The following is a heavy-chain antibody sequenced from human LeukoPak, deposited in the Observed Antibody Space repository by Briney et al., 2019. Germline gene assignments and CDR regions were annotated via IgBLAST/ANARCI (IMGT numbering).Heavy chain of an antibody. Sequence: GGSLRLSCAASGFTFSSYAMHWVRQAPGKGLEWVAFIRYDGSNKYYADSVKGRFTISRDNSKNTLYLQMNSLRAEDTAVCYCAKDLSAGLRYFDWVYGLDYWGQGTLVTVSS. CDR3: AKDLSAGLRYFDWVYGLDY. CDR2: IRYDGSNK. J-gene: IGHJ4*02. CDR1: GFTFSSYA. D-gene: IGHD3-9*01. V-gene: IGHV3-30*02.